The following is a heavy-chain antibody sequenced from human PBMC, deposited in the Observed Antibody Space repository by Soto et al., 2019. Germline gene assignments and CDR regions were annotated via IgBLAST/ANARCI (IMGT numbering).Heavy chain of an antibody. D-gene: IGHD5-12*01. CDR2: IWYDGSNK. CDR1: GFTFSSYG. Sequence: TGGSLRLSCAASGFTFSSYGMHWVRQAPGKGLEWVAVIWYDGSNKYYADSVKGRFTISRDNSKNTLYLQMNSLRAEDTAVYYCARDEKWLRWNFDYWGQGTLVTVSS. J-gene: IGHJ4*02. V-gene: IGHV3-33*01. CDR3: ARDEKWLRWNFDY.